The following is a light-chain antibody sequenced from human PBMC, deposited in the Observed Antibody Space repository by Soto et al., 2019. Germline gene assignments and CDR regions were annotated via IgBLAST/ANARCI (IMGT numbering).Light chain of an antibody. J-gene: IGLJ2*01. CDR2: DVS. CDR3: SSYTSSHTRV. V-gene: IGLV2-14*01. CDR1: SSDVGGYNY. Sequence: QSVLTQPASVSGSPGQSITISCTGTSSDVGGYNYVSWYQQHPGKAPKLMIYDVSNRPSGVSNRFSGSKSGNTASLTISGLQAEDEADYFCSSYTSSHTRVFGGGTKLTVL.